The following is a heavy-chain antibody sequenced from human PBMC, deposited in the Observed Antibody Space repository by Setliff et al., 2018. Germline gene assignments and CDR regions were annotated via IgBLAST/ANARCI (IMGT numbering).Heavy chain of an antibody. CDR2: IIPILGIA. Sequence: SVKVSCKASGGTFSSYAISWVRHAPGQGLEWMGGIIPILGIANYAQKFQGRVTITADESTSTAYMELSSLRSEDTAVYYCARDRNYYGSGSYYNADAFDIWGQGTMVTVSS. CDR3: ARDRNYYGSGSYYNADAFDI. CDR1: GGTFSSYA. J-gene: IGHJ3*02. D-gene: IGHD3-10*01. V-gene: IGHV1-69*10.